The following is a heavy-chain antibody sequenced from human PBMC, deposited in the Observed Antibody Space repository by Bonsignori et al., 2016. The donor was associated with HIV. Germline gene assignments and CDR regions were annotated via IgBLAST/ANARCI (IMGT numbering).Heavy chain of an antibody. D-gene: IGHD3-22*01. V-gene: IGHV4-39*07. CDR2: IYYSGST. J-gene: IGHJ4*02. CDR3: ARESITMIVVVTFDY. Sequence: WIRQPPGKGLEWIGSIYYSGSTYYNPSLKSRVTISVDTSKNQFSLKLSSVTAADTAVYYCARESITMIVVVTFDYWGQGTLVTVSS.